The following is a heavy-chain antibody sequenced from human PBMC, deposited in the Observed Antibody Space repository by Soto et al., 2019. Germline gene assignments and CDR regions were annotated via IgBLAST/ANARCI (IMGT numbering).Heavy chain of an antibody. Sequence: PSETLSLTCTVSGGSISSSSYYWGWIRQPPGKGLEWIGSIYYSGSTYYNPSLKSRVTISVDTSKNQFSLKLSSVTAADTAVYYCARLEINGDYFDYWGQGTLVTVSS. J-gene: IGHJ4*02. CDR1: GGSISSSSYY. D-gene: IGHD2-21*01. CDR3: ARLEINGDYFDY. CDR2: IYYSGST. V-gene: IGHV4-39*01.